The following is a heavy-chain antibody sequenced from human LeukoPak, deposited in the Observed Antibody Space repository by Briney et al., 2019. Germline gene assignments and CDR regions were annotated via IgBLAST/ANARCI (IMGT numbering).Heavy chain of an antibody. CDR2: IKQDGGEK. CDR1: GFTFSSYW. Sequence: GGSLRLSCAASGFTFSSYWMSWVRQAPGKGLEWVANIKQDGGEKYYVDSVKGRFTISRDNAKNSLYLQMNSLRAEDTAVYYCARAKRYCSSTSCHAFDIWGQGTMVTVPS. V-gene: IGHV3-7*01. D-gene: IGHD2-2*01. J-gene: IGHJ3*02. CDR3: ARAKRYCSSTSCHAFDI.